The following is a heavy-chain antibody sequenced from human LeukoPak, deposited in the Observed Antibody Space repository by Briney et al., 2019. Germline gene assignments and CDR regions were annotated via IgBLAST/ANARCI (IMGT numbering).Heavy chain of an antibody. CDR1: GFTFNNYA. D-gene: IGHD3-10*01. V-gene: IGHV3-23*01. CDR2: ISGSGGST. CDR3: ARVTGYYFDS. J-gene: IGHJ4*02. Sequence: GGSLRLSCAASGFTFNNYAMSWVRQAPGKGLEWVSAISGSGGSTYYADSVKGRFTISRDNSKNTLYLQMNSLRAEDTAVYYCARVTGYYFDSWGQGTLVTVSS.